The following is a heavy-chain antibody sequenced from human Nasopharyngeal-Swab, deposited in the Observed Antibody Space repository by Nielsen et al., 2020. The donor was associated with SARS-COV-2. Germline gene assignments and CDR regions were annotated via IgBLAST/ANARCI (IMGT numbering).Heavy chain of an antibody. D-gene: IGHD6-19*01. CDR1: GGSISSYY. Sequence: SETLSLTCTVSGGSISSYYWSWIRQPPGKGLEWIGYIYYSGSTNYNPSLKSRVTISVDTSKNQFSLKLSSVTAADTAVYYCARHGVIAVTYYYYYMDVWGKGTTVTVSS. V-gene: IGHV4-59*08. J-gene: IGHJ6*03. CDR3: ARHGVIAVTYYYYYMDV. CDR2: IYYSGST.